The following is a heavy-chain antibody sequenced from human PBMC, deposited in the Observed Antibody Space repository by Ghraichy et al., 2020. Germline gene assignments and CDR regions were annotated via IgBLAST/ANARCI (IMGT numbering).Heavy chain of an antibody. Sequence: GGSLRLSCAASGFTFSNAWMSWVRQAPGKGLEWVGRIKSKTDGGTTDYAAPVKGRFTISRDDSKNTLYLQMNSLKTEDTAVYYCTTAGGCSGGSCYYYYCGMDVWGQETTVTVSS. J-gene: IGHJ6*02. CDR3: TTAGGCSGGSCYYYYCGMDV. CDR2: IKSKTDGGTT. V-gene: IGHV3-15*01. CDR1: GFTFSNAW. D-gene: IGHD2-15*01.